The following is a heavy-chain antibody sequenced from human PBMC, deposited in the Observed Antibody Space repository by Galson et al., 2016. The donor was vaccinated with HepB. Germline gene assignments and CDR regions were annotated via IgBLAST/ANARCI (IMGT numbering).Heavy chain of an antibody. Sequence: QSGAEVKKPGESLKISCKGSGYSFSSHWIGWVRQMPGKGLEWMGIIYPGDSDTRYGPSFRGQVTISADKSLSAAYLQWSSLKASDTAMYYCARTISLVRGVVRAMDVWGQGTMVIVSS. D-gene: IGHD3-10*01. CDR2: IYPGDSDT. V-gene: IGHV5-51*01. CDR1: GYSFSSHW. CDR3: ARTISLVRGVVRAMDV. J-gene: IGHJ6*02.